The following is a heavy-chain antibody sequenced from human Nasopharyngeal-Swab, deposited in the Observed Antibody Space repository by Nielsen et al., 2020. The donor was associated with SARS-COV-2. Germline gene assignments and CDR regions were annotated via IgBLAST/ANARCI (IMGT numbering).Heavy chain of an antibody. V-gene: IGHV3-20*01. CDR3: ARWGVVVPAAQGGGWFDP. J-gene: IGHJ5*02. CDR1: GLTFDDYG. CDR2: INWNGGST. D-gene: IGHD2-2*01. Sequence: GESLEISCAASGLTFDDYGMSWVRQAPGKGLEWVSGINWNGGSTGYADSVKGRFTISRDNAKNSLYLQMNSLRAEDTALYHCARWGVVVPAAQGGGWFDPWGQGTLVTVSS.